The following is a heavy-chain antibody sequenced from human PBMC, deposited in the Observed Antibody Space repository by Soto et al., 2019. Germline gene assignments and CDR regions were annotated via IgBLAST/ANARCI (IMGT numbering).Heavy chain of an antibody. CDR3: ARDAAVPGESDRFDY. Sequence: PXETLSLTCAVSGDSVTTNHWWSCVRQSPGKGLEWIGEAYHNGLTNYNPSLKSRVTMSVDTSKNQFSLKLTSVTAADTAIYYCARDAAVPGESDRFDYWGQGTLVTVSS. J-gene: IGHJ4*02. D-gene: IGHD2-15*01. CDR2: AYHNGLT. V-gene: IGHV4-4*02. CDR1: GDSVTTNHW.